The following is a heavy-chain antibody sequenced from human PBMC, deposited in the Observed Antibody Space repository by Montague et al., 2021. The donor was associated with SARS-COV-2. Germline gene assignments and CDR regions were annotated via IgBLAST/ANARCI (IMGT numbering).Heavy chain of an antibody. D-gene: IGHD7-27*01. Sequence: SETLSLTCAVSGGSLSTPHYWSWVRQPPGEGLEWIGEVHHSGNANYNASFNGRATISVDKSKNQFSLTLTSVTAADTAVYYCACDRITRGWLDPRGQGTLVTVSS. CDR3: ACDRITRGWLDP. CDR2: VHHSGNA. CDR1: GGSLSTPHY. J-gene: IGHJ5*02. V-gene: IGHV4-4*02.